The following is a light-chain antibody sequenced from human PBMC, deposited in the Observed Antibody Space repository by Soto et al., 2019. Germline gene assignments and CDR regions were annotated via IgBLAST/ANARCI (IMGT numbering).Light chain of an antibody. Sequence: DIQMTQAPSTLSASVGDRVTITCRASQSISTYLGWYHQKPGKAPILLIYDASTLQSGVSSRVSGSGSGTEFSLTSTNLQPDDFATYYCQQVNSYSTVGPGTKVHIK. CDR3: QQVNSYST. J-gene: IGKJ3*01. V-gene: IGKV1-5*01. CDR1: QSISTY. CDR2: DAS.